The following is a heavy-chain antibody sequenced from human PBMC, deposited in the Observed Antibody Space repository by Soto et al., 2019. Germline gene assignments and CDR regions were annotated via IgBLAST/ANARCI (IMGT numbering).Heavy chain of an antibody. Sequence: QVQLQESGPGLVKPSDTLSLTCAVSGYSISSSNWWGWIRQPPGKGLEWIGYIYYSGTTYYNPSLKSRVNMSVDTSRNQLSLKLTSVTAVDTAVYYCARRENQGAIDYWGQGTLVTVSS. D-gene: IGHD1-26*01. V-gene: IGHV4-28*01. CDR3: ARRENQGAIDY. J-gene: IGHJ4*02. CDR2: IYYSGTT. CDR1: GYSISSSNW.